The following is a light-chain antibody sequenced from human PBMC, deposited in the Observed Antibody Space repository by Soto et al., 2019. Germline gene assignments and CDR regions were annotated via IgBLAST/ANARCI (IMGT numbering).Light chain of an antibody. CDR1: SSDIGGYNY. V-gene: IGLV2-8*01. J-gene: IGLJ1*01. CDR2: DVN. Sequence: QSALTQPPSASGSPGQSVTISCTGSSSDIGGYNYVSWYQQHPGKAPKLMIYDVNKRPSGVPDRFSGSKSGSAASLTVSGLQAEDEADYYCSSYAGNNIVVFGTGTQLTVL. CDR3: SSYAGNNIVV.